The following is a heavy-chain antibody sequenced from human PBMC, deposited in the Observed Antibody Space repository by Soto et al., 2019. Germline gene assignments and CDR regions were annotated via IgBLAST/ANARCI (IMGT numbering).Heavy chain of an antibody. V-gene: IGHV3-7*01. D-gene: IGHD6-19*01. CDR2: IKQDGGDK. J-gene: IGHJ4*02. CDR1: GFTFSSYC. Sequence: EAQLMESGGGLVQPGGSLRLSCAASGFTFSSYCMSWVRQAPGKGLEWVANIKQDGGDKYYVDSVKGRFTISRDNAKNSRNLQRAGLEAEARAVYYGARVAGLAARVWGQGTLLTVSS. CDR3: ARVAGLAARV.